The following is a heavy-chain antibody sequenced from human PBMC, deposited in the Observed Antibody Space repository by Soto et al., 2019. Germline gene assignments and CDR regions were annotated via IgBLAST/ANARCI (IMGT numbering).Heavy chain of an antibody. J-gene: IGHJ6*02. CDR3: ARDLDIVATGAPYYYYGMDV. V-gene: IGHV3-11*01. CDR2: ISSSGSTI. CDR1: GFTFSDYY. D-gene: IGHD5-12*01. Sequence: LRLSCAASGFTFSDYYMSWIRQAPGKGLEWVSYISSSGSTIYYADSVKGRFTISRDNAKNSLYLQMNSLRAEDTAVYYCARDLDIVATGAPYYYYGMDVWGQGTTVTVSS.